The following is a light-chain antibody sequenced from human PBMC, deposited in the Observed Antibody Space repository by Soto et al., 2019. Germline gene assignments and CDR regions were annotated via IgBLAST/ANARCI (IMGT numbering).Light chain of an antibody. V-gene: IGLV2-14*01. CDR3: ISYASDDVRYV. CDR2: EVS. J-gene: IGLJ1*01. CDR1: NSDVGIYDF. Sequence: QSVLTQPASVSGTPGQSITISCTGSNSDVGIYDFVSCYQHHPGRAPKLIVSEVSHRPSGVSNRFSGSKSGNTASLTISGLQSEDEADYYCISYASDDVRYVFGTGTKVTVL.